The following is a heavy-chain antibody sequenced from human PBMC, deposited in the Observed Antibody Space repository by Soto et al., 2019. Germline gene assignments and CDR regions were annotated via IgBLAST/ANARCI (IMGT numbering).Heavy chain of an antibody. D-gene: IGHD7-27*01. CDR1: GFAFSSYA. CDR2: IRGNGAYT. CDR3: AKRGSNDWGHDY. V-gene: IGHV3-23*01. Sequence: PGGSLRLSCAASGFAFSSYAMSWVRQAPGKGLEWVSGIRGNGAYTYYADSVKGRFTISRDNSKNTLYLQMNSLRAEDTAVYYCAKRGSNDWGHDYWGQGTLVTVSS. J-gene: IGHJ4*02.